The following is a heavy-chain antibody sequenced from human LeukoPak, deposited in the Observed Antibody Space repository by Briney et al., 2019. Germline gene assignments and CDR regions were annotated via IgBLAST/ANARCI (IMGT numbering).Heavy chain of an antibody. CDR1: GGSFSGYY. V-gene: IGHV4-34*01. CDR3: ARGNRGYSYGALGH. J-gene: IGHJ4*02. Sequence: PSETLSLTCAVYGGSFSGYYWSWIRQPPGKGLEWIGEINHSGSTNYNPSLKSRVTISVDTSKNQFSLKLSSVTAADTAVYYCARGNRGYSYGALGHWGQGTLVTVSS. D-gene: IGHD5-18*01. CDR2: INHSGST.